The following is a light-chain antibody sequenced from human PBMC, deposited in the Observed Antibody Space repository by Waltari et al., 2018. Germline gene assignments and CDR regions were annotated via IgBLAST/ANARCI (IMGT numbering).Light chain of an antibody. V-gene: IGKV3-11*01. Sequence: ELVLTQSPATLSLSPGERATLSCSASQSVNNYLTWYQPKPGQAPRLLIYDASNGATGIPATFSGSGSGTDFTLTISSLAPDDFAVYYCQQRSNWPLTFGGGTKVEIK. J-gene: IGKJ4*01. CDR2: DAS. CDR1: QSVNNY. CDR3: QQRSNWPLT.